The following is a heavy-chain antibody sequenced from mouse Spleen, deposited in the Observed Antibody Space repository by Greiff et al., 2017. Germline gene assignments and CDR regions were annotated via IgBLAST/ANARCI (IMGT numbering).Heavy chain of an antibody. V-gene: IGHV1-66*01. D-gene: IGHD1-1*01. CDR3: ASPITTVVDAMDY. Sequence: VQLQQSGPELVKPGASVKISCKASGYSFTSYYIHWVKQRPGQGLEWIGWIFPGSGNTKYNEKFKGKATLTADTSSSTAYMQLSSLTSEDSAVYFCASPITTVVDAMDYWGQGTSVTVSS. J-gene: IGHJ4*01. CDR2: IFPGSGNT. CDR1: GYSFTSYY.